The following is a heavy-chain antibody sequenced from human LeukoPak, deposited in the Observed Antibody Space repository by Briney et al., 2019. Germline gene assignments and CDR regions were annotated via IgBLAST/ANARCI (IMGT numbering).Heavy chain of an antibody. CDR2: VNPDGSAK. V-gene: IGHV3-7*01. CDR1: GFTFSDSW. D-gene: IGHD3-16*01. J-gene: IGHJ6*02. CDR3: ATYTHWVAGDV. Sequence: GGSLRLSCAASGFTFSDSWMSWVRQAPGKGLEWVANVNPDGSAKDYVDSVKGRFTISRNNAVSSLYLQMSSLRAEDTAVYYCATYTHWVAGDVWGQGATVTVSS.